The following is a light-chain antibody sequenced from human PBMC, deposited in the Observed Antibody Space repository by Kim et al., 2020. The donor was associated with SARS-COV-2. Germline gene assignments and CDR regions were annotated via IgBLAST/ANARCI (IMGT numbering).Light chain of an antibody. CDR2: EVN. CDR1: SNDIGNYDL. Sequence: QSALTQPASVSGSPGQSITISCSGTSNDIGNYDLVSWYQQHTGKAPKVIIYEVNSQPSGVSDRFSGSKSGSTASLTISGLRTEDEADYYCCSYAGSSTYWVFGGGTQLTVL. J-gene: IGLJ3*02. V-gene: IGLV2-23*02. CDR3: CSYAGSSTYWV.